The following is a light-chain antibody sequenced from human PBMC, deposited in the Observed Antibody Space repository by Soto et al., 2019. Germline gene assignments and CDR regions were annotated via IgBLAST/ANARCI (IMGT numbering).Light chain of an antibody. V-gene: IGLV2-14*01. CDR2: EVT. J-gene: IGLJ2*01. Sequence: QSALTQPASVSGSPGQSITISCTGTTSDVGSHNFVSWYQQLPGKAPKLLIYEVTNRPSGTSNRFSGSKSGNTASLTISGLQAEDEADYYCSSVTNSIVVFGGGTKLTVL. CDR1: TSDVGSHNF. CDR3: SSVTNSIVV.